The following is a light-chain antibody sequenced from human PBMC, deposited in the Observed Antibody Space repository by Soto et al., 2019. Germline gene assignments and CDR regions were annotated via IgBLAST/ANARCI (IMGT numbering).Light chain of an antibody. CDR2: GNS. J-gene: IGLJ1*01. CDR1: SSNIGAGYD. Sequence: QPVLTQPPSVSGAPGQRVTISCTGSSSNIGAGYDVHWYQQLPGTAPKLLIYGNSNRPSGVPDRFSGSKSGTSASLAITGLQAEDEADYYCQSYDSSLSRVFGTGTKLTV. CDR3: QSYDSSLSRV. V-gene: IGLV1-40*01.